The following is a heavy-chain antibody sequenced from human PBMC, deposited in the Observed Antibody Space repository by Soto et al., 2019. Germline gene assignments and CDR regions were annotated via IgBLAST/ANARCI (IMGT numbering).Heavy chain of an antibody. CDR3: AREYSDGSGPWY. CDR1: GYTFTSYG. V-gene: IGHV1-18*01. J-gene: IGHJ4*02. D-gene: IGHD3-10*01. Sequence: QVQLVQSGAEVKKPGASVKVSCKASGYTFTSYGISWVRQAPGQGLEWMGWISVYKGNTNYAQKLQGRVTMTKDTPTSTAYMELRSLRAADTAVYYCAREYSDGSGPWYWGQGTRVTVSS. CDR2: ISVYKGNT.